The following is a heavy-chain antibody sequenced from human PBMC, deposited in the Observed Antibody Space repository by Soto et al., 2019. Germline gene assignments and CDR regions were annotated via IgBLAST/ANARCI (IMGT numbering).Heavy chain of an antibody. CDR3: TTDPPLYGSGSYYLDY. J-gene: IGHJ4*02. V-gene: IGHV3-15*01. CDR1: GFTFSNAW. Sequence: GGSLRLSCAASGFTFSNAWMSWVRQAPGKGLKWVGRIKSKTDGGTTNYAAPVKGKLTISRDDSKKTLNLKIKNLKTEDTVLYYCTTDPPLYGSGSYYLDYWGQGTLVTVSS. CDR2: IKSKTDGGTT. D-gene: IGHD3-10*01.